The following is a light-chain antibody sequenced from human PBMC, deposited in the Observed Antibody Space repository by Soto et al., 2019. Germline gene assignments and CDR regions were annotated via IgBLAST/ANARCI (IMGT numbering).Light chain of an antibody. Sequence: IVLTQSPATLSLSPGQRATLSCRASQSVTFYLAWYQQKPGQAPRLLIYDTSNRATGIPARFSGSGSGTEFTLTVSSLEPGDFAVYYCQQRGTWPPTFGQGTKLEIK. CDR3: QQRGTWPPT. CDR1: QSVTFY. V-gene: IGKV3-11*01. CDR2: DTS. J-gene: IGKJ2*01.